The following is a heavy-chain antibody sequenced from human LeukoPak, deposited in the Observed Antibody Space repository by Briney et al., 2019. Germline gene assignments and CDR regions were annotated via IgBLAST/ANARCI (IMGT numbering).Heavy chain of an antibody. J-gene: IGHJ4*02. Sequence: ASVKVSCKASGYTFTSYDINWVRQATGQGLEWMGWMNPNSGNTGYAQKFQGRVTITRNTSISTAYMELSSLRSEDTAVYYCARGGQMVRGAPAGYWGQGTLVTVSS. CDR2: MNPNSGNT. D-gene: IGHD3-10*01. CDR3: ARGGQMVRGAPAGY. CDR1: GYTFTSYD. V-gene: IGHV1-8*03.